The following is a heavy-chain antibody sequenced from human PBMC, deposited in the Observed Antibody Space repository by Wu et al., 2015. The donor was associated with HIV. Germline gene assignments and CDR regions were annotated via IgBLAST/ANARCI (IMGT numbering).Heavy chain of an antibody. CDR1: GYTFIDYY. J-gene: IGHJ4*02. V-gene: IGHV1-2*02. CDR2: INTNRGGT. Sequence: QVQLLQFGAEVKKPGASVMVSCKASGYTFIDYYIYWVRQAPGQGPEWMGWINTNRGGTKYAQKFQGRVTLTRDTAVTTAYLELNSLRSDDTAVYYCARLQSLHGLYSNADYWGQGTLVTVSS. D-gene: IGHD3-10*01. CDR3: ARLQSLHGLYSNADY.